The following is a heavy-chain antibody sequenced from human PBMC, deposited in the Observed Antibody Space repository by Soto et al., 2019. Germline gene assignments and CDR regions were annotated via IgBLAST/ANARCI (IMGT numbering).Heavy chain of an antibody. V-gene: IGHV1-69*12. J-gene: IGHJ6*02. Sequence: QVQLVQSGAEVKKPGSSVKVSCKASGGTFSSYAISWVRQAPGQGLEWMGGIIPIFGTANYAQKFQGRVTITADESTSTAYMELSSLRSEDTAVYYYARGEGVAIPGGYYYYGMDVWGQGTTVTVSS. CDR3: ARGEGVAIPGGYYYYGMDV. CDR2: IIPIFGTA. CDR1: GGTFSSYA. D-gene: IGHD2-8*02.